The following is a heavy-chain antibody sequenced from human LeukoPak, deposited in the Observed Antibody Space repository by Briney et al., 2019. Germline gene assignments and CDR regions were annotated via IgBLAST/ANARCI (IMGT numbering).Heavy chain of an antibody. Sequence: GGSLRLSCAASGFTFSSYAMSWVRQAPGKGLEGVSAISGSGGSTYYADSVKGRFTISRDNSKNPLYLQMNSLRAEDTAVYYCAKVGSIAADFDYWGQGTLVTVSS. CDR2: ISGSGGST. D-gene: IGHD6-6*01. J-gene: IGHJ4*02. V-gene: IGHV3-23*01. CDR1: GFTFSSYA. CDR3: AKVGSIAADFDY.